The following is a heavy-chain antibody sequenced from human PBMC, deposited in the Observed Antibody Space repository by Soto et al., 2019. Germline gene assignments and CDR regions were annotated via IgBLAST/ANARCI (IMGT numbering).Heavy chain of an antibody. V-gene: IGHV3-21*01. Sequence: EVQLVESGGGLVKPGGSLRLSCAASGFTFSSYSMNWVRQAPGKGLEWVSSISSSSSYIYYADSVKGRFTISRDNAKNSLYLQMNSLRAEDTAVYYCARDITQWSTVFVYWGQGTLVTVSS. CDR1: GFTFSSYS. CDR2: ISSSSSYI. J-gene: IGHJ4*02. D-gene: IGHD2-15*01. CDR3: ARDITQWSTVFVY.